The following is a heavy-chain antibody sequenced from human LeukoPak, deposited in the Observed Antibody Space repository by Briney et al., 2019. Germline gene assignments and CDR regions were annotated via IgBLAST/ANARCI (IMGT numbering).Heavy chain of an antibody. CDR2: MNPNSGNT. Sequence: ASVKVSCKASGYTFTSYDINWVRQATGQGLEWMGWMNPNSGNTGYAQKFQGRVTMTRNTSISTAYMELSSLRSEDTAVYYCTLVSSIIGDYYYGMDVWGQGTTVTVSS. V-gene: IGHV1-8*01. CDR3: TLVSSIIGDYYYGMDV. CDR1: GYTFTSYD. J-gene: IGHJ6*02. D-gene: IGHD3-16*01.